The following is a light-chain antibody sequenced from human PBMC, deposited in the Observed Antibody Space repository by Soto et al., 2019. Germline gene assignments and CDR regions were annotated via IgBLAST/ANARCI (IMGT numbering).Light chain of an antibody. CDR3: QQSYSTLPYT. Sequence: DIQMTQSPSSLSASVGDRVTITCRASESIDSYLNWYQQKPGKAPKLLIHAASSLQSGVPSRFSGSGSGTEFTLTISSLQVEDFATYYCQQSYSTLPYTFGQGNKLEIK. CDR2: AAS. J-gene: IGKJ2*01. V-gene: IGKV1-39*01. CDR1: ESIDSY.